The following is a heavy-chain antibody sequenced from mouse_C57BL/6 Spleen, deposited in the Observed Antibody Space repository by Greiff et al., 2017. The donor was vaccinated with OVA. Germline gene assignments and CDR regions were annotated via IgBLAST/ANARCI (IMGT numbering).Heavy chain of an antibody. J-gene: IGHJ2*01. CDR2: ISSGGDYI. D-gene: IGHD1-1*01. CDR1: GFTFSSYA. Sequence: EVMLVESGEGLVKPGGSLKLSCAASGFTFSSYAMSWVRQTPEKRLEWVAYISSGGDYIYYADTVKGPVTISRDNARNTLYRQMSSLKAEDTAMYYCTREGDYYGSSSYFDYWGQGTTLTVSS. CDR3: TREGDYYGSSSYFDY. V-gene: IGHV5-9-1*02.